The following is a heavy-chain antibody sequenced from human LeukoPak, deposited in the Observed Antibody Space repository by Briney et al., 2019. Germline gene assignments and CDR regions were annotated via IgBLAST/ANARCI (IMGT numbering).Heavy chain of an antibody. CDR1: VYPLTKLA. V-gene: IGHV1-18*01. J-gene: IGHJ5*02. CDR2: ITAYNGDT. CDR3: ARGGPDSSDQDWFDP. D-gene: IGHD6-19*01. Sequence: ASVKVSCRTAVYPLTKLAINWVRQAPGQGLEWMGWITAYNGDTNYAQKLQGRVSMTTDTTTSTAYMELRNLNSVDAELSACARGGPDSSDQDWFDPWGQGTLVAVSS.